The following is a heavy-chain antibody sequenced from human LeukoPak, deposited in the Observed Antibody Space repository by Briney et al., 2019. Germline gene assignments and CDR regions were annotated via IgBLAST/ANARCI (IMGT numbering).Heavy chain of an antibody. V-gene: IGHV4-30-2*01. J-gene: IGHJ4*02. CDR1: GGSISSGGYS. Sequence: SETLSLTCAVSGGSISSGGYSWSWIRQPPGKGLEWIGYIYHSGSTYYNPSLKSRVTISVDRSKNQFSLKLSSVTAADTAVYYCARAESPTAYFDYWGQGTLVTVSS. D-gene: IGHD4-17*01. CDR3: ARAESPTAYFDY. CDR2: IYHSGST.